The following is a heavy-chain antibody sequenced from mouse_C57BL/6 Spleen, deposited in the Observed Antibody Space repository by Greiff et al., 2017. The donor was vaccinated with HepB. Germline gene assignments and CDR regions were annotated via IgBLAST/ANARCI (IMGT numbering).Heavy chain of an antibody. V-gene: IGHV1-81*01. CDR1: GYTFTSYG. CDR2: IYPRSGNT. CDR3: ARVNGNYFDY. J-gene: IGHJ2*01. Sequence: VQVVESGAELARPGASVKLSCKASGYTFTSYGISWVKQRTGQGLEWIGEIYPRSGNTYYNEKFKGKATLTADKSSSTAYMELRSLTSEDSAVYFCARVNGNYFDYWGQGTTLTVSS.